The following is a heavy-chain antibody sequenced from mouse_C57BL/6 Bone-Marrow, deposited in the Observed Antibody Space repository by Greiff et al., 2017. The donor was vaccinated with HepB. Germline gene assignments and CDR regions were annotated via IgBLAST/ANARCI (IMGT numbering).Heavy chain of an antibody. CDR3: ARFITTVVAHYYAIDY. CDR1: GYTFTSYG. Sequence: VQLQQSGAELARPGASVKLSCKASGYTFTSYGISWVKQRTGQGLEWIGEIYPRSGNTYYNEKFKGKATLTADKSSSTAYMELRSLTSEDSAVYFCARFITTVVAHYYAIDYWGQGTSVTVSS. CDR2: IYPRSGNT. J-gene: IGHJ4*01. D-gene: IGHD1-1*01. V-gene: IGHV1-81*01.